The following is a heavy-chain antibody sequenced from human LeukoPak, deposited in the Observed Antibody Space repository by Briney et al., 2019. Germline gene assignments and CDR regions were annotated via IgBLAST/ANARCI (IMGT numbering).Heavy chain of an antibody. V-gene: IGHV3-7*01. CDR3: AREDGYCSGGKCYSYFAS. Sequence: GGSLRLSCAASGFSFSHLWMSRLRQAPGTGMEWVAYIKKTGSETSYVDSVKGRFTITRDNTRNSLFLQMYSLRAEDTAVYFCAREDGYCSGGKCYSYFASWGQGTLVTVPS. J-gene: IGHJ4*02. CDR1: GFSFSHLW. CDR2: IKKTGSET. D-gene: IGHD2-15*01.